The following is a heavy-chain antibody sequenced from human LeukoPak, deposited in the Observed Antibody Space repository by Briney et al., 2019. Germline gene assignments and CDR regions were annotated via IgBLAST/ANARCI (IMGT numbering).Heavy chain of an antibody. CDR2: ISYDGSNK. D-gene: IGHD2-15*01. CDR3: SRTNIVVVVAATSDY. CDR1: GFTFSSYA. Sequence: GGTLTLSCTASGFTFSSYAIHWVRQAQATGLELEAVISYDGSNKYYADSAKSRFTISSDNSTNTLYLQMISLRAADDAVFYCSRTNIVVVVAATSDYWPQGTLDSVS. V-gene: IGHV3-30*04. J-gene: IGHJ4*02.